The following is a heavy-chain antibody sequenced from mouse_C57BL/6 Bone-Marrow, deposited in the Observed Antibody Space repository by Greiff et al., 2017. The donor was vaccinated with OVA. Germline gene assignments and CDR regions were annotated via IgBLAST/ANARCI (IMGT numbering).Heavy chain of an antibody. V-gene: IGHV5-6*01. D-gene: IGHD2-5*01. J-gene: IGHJ2*01. CDR1: GFTFSSYG. CDR3: ARDYSTPDY. Sequence: EVKVVESGGDLVKPGGSLKLSCAASGFTFSSYGMSWVRQTPDKRLEWVATISSGGSYTYYPDSVKGRFTISRDNAKNTLYLQMSSLKSEDTAMYYCARDYSTPDYWGQGTTLTVSS. CDR2: ISSGGSYT.